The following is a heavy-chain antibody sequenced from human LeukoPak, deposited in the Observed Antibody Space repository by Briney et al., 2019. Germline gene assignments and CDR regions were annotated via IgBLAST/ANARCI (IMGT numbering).Heavy chain of an antibody. J-gene: IGHJ4*02. V-gene: IGHV4-59*08. CDR2: IYYSGST. Sequence: PSETLSLTCTVSGGSMSSYYWSWIRQPPGRGLEWIGYIYYSGSTHYNPSLKSRVTISVDTSKNQFSLKLSSVTAADTAVYYCARLGMWVNDYWGQGTLVTVSS. D-gene: IGHD1-14*01. CDR1: GGSMSSYY. CDR3: ARLGMWVNDY.